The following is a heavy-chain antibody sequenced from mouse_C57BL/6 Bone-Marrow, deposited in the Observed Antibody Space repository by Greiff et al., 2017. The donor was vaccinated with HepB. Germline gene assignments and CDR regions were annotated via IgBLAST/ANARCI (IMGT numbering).Heavy chain of an antibody. J-gene: IGHJ1*03. CDR2: IRNKANNHAT. Sequence: EVQLVESGGGLVQPGGSMKLSCAASGFTFSDAWMDWVRQSPEKGLEWVAEIRNKANNHATYYAESVKGRFTISRDDSKSSVYLQMNSLRAEDTGIYYCTRYYSNYGYFDVWGTGTTVTVSS. D-gene: IGHD2-5*01. CDR3: TRYYSNYGYFDV. V-gene: IGHV6-6*01. CDR1: GFTFSDAW.